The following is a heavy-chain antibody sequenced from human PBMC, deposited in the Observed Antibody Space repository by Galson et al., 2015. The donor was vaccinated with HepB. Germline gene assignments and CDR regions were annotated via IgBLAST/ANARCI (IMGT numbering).Heavy chain of an antibody. CDR1: GGSISSYY. V-gene: IGHV4-59*01. Sequence: TLSLTCTVSGGSISSYYWSWIRQPPGKGLEWIGYIYYSGSTNYNPSLKSRVTISVDTSKNQFSLKLSSVTAADTAVYYCARQSGQLAHYYYYYGMDVWGQGTTVTVSS. J-gene: IGHJ6*02. CDR3: ARQSGQLAHYYYYYGMDV. D-gene: IGHD6-13*01. CDR2: IYYSGST.